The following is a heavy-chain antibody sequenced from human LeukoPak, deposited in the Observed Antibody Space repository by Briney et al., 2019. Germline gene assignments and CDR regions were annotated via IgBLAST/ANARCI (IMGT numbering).Heavy chain of an antibody. J-gene: IGHJ4*02. CDR3: ARAGSGYYYDSSGYFDY. CDR1: GGSISSGGYS. D-gene: IGHD3-22*01. V-gene: IGHV4-30-2*01. Sequence: SETLSLTCAASGGSISSGGYSWSWIRQPPGKGLEWIGYIYHSGSTYYNPSLKSRVTISVDRSKNQFSLKLSSVTAADTAVYYCARAGSGYYYDSSGYFDYWGQGTLVTVSS. CDR2: IYHSGST.